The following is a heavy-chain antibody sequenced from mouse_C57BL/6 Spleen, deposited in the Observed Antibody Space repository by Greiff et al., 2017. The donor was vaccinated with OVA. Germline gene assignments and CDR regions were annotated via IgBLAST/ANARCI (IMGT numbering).Heavy chain of an antibody. CDR2: IDPSDSYT. Sequence: QVQLQQPGAELVKPGASVKLSCKASGYTFTSYWMQWVKQRPGQGLEWIGEIDPSDSYTNYNQKFKGKATLTVDTSSSTAYMQLSSLTSEDSAVYYCARWGCGSSTDYWGQGTTLTVSS. V-gene: IGHV1-50*01. J-gene: IGHJ2*01. CDR1: GYTFTSYW. D-gene: IGHD1-1*01. CDR3: ARWGCGSSTDY.